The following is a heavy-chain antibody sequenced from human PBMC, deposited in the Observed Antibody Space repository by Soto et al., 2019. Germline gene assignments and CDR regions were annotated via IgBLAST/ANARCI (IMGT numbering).Heavy chain of an antibody. V-gene: IGHV3-48*02. CDR3: ARSPVYYYDSSHNWFDP. CDR2: ISSSSSTI. D-gene: IGHD3-22*01. Sequence: GSLRLSCAASGFTFSSYSMNWVRQAPGKGLEWVSYISSSSSTIYYADSVKGRFTISRDNAKNSLYLQMDSLRDEDTAVYYCARSPVYYYDSSHNWFDPWGQGTLVTVSS. J-gene: IGHJ5*02. CDR1: GFTFSSYS.